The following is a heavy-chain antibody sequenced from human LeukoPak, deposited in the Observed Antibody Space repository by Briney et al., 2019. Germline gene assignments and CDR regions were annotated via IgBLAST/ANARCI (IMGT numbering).Heavy chain of an antibody. V-gene: IGHV3-48*04. J-gene: IGHJ4*02. Sequence: PGGSLRLSCAASGFMFTSYSMNWVRQAPGKGLEWVSYISRSSSPIYCADSVKGRFTISRDNAKKSSYLQMTSLRAEDTAVYYCARGSRFDYWGQGALVTVSS. CDR3: ARGSRFDY. CDR1: GFMFTSYS. CDR2: ISRSSSPI.